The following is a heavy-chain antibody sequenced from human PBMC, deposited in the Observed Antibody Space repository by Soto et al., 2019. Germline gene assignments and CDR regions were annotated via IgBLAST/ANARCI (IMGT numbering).Heavy chain of an antibody. D-gene: IGHD3-22*01. V-gene: IGHV4-59*01. J-gene: IGHJ3*01. CDR3: AKAVKYYDSTGYDAFAV. Sequence: SETLSLTCTVSGDSISSYFWTWIRQPPGKALEWIGYMFHSGRTNYNPSLTSRVTMSADTSNNQFSLTLTSVTAADTAVYYCAKAVKYYDSTGYDAFAVWGQGIMVTVSS. CDR1: GDSISSYF. CDR2: MFHSGRT.